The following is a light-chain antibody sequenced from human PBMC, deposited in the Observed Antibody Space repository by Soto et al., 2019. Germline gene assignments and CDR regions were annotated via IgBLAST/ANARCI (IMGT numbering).Light chain of an antibody. Sequence: QSALTQPASVSGSPGQSITISCTGTSSDVGGYNYVSWYQQYPGKAPKLMIYEVSNRPSGVSNRFSASKSGNTASLTISGLQAEDESDYYCSSFTSSNTLVFGGGTKVTVL. CDR1: SSDVGGYNY. CDR2: EVS. CDR3: SSFTSSNTLV. J-gene: IGLJ3*02. V-gene: IGLV2-14*01.